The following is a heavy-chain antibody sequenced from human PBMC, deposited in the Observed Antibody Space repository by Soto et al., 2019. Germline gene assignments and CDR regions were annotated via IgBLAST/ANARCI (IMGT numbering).Heavy chain of an antibody. CDR1: GFDFGSFG. CDR2: IVVASGRT. V-gene: IGHV1-58*02. CDR3: SADHPHTAIGWPV. Sequence: SVKVSCKASGFDFGSFGIQFLRQTRGRGLEWIGWIVVASGRTNYARQFQGRVAFSRDMSSTTAYMDLYDLKSDDTAVYFCSADHPHTAIGWPVWGQGTTVTSP. J-gene: IGHJ6*02.